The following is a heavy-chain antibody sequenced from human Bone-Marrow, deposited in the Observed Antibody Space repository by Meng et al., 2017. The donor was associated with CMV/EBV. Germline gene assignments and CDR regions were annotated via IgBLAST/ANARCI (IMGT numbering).Heavy chain of an antibody. CDR1: GGSFSGYY. CDR3: ARSLKGYYDSNRDAFDI. J-gene: IGHJ3*02. CDR2: IYYSGST. D-gene: IGHD3-22*01. V-gene: IGHV4-34*01. Sequence: SETLSLTCAVHGGSFSGYYWSWIRQPPGKGLEWIGSIYYSGSTYYNPSLKSRVTISVDTSKNQFSLKLSSVTAADTAVYYCARSLKGYYDSNRDAFDIWGQGTMVTVSS.